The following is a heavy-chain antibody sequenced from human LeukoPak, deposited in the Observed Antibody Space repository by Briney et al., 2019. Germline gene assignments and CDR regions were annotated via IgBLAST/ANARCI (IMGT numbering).Heavy chain of an antibody. D-gene: IGHD4-17*01. V-gene: IGHV5-51*01. Sequence: GESLKISCKGSGYSFTSYWIGWVRQMPGKGLEWTGIIYPGDSDTRYSPSFQGQVTISADKSISTAYLQWSSLKASDTAMYYCARHGATVTTANSFDYWGQGTLVTVSS. CDR1: GYSFTSYW. CDR3: ARHGATVTTANSFDY. CDR2: IYPGDSDT. J-gene: IGHJ4*02.